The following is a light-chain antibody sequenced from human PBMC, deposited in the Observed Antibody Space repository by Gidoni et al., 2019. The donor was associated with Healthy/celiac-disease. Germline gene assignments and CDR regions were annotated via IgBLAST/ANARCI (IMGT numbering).Light chain of an antibody. CDR2: AAS. CDR3: QQSYSTPLT. CDR1: QSISSY. J-gene: IGKJ4*01. Sequence: DLQMTQSPSSLSASVGDRVTITCRASQSISSYLNWYQQKRGKDPKLLIYAASSLQSGVPSRFSGSGSGTDFTLTISSLQPEDFATYYCQQSYSTPLTFGGGTKVEIK. V-gene: IGKV1-39*01.